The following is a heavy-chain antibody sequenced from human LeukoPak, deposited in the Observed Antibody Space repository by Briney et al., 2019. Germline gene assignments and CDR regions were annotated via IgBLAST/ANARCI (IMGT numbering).Heavy chain of an antibody. Sequence: ASVKVSCKASGGTFSSYAISWVRQAPGQGLEWMGGIIPIFGTANYAQKFQGRVTITTDESTSTAYMELSSLKSEDTAVYYCARIGSYSGEGAFDIWGQGTMVTVSS. D-gene: IGHD1-26*01. V-gene: IGHV1-69*05. J-gene: IGHJ3*02. CDR2: IIPIFGTA. CDR3: ARIGSYSGEGAFDI. CDR1: GGTFSSYA.